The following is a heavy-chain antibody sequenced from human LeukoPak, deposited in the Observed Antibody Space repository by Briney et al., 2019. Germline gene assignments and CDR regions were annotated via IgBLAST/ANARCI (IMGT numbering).Heavy chain of an antibody. CDR2: TNAGNGNT. CDR1: GYTFSRYA. D-gene: IGHD1-1*01. V-gene: IGHV1-3*01. Sequence: ASVKVSCKASGYTFSRYALHWVRQAPGQSLEWMGWTNAGNGNTEYSQKFQGRVTITWDTSASTAYMELSSLRSEDTAVYYCARVGTTGTTWWFDPWGQGTLVTVSS. J-gene: IGHJ5*02. CDR3: ARVGTTGTTWWFDP.